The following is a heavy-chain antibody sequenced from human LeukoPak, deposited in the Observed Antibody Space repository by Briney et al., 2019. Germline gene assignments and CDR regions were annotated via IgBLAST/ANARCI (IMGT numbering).Heavy chain of an antibody. CDR1: GFTFSSYS. J-gene: IGHJ4*02. CDR3: ARVTAAAGPDY. V-gene: IGHV3-21*01. CDR2: ISSSSIYV. Sequence: GGSLRLSCAASGFTFSSYSMNWVRQTPRKGLEWVSSISSSSIYVYYADSVKGRFTISRDNAKNSLYLQMHTLRVDDTAVYYCARVTAAAGPDYWGQGTLVTVSS. D-gene: IGHD6-13*01.